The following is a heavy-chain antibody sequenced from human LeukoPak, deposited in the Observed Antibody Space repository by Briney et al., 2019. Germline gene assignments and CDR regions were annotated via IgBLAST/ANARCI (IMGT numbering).Heavy chain of an antibody. V-gene: IGHV1-2*06. CDR3: ARDLRSIAVNWFDP. CDR2: INPNSGGT. J-gene: IGHJ5*02. Sequence: ASVNVSCKASGYTFTGYYMHWVRQAPGQGLEWMGRINPNSGGTNYAQKFQGRVTMTRDTSISTAYMELSRLRSDDTAVYYCARDLRSIAVNWFDPWGQGTLVTVS. CDR1: GYTFTGYY. D-gene: IGHD6-19*01.